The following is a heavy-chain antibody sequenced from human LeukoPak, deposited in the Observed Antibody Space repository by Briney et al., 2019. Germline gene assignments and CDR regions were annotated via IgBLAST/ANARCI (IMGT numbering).Heavy chain of an antibody. Sequence: SETLSLTCAVYGGSFSGYYWSWIRQPPGKGLEWIGEINHSGSTNYNPSLKSRVTMSLDTSKNQFSLKLNSVTAADTAVYYCARAGSYGDYEFDFWGQGTLVTVSS. CDR3: ARAGSYGDYEFDF. D-gene: IGHD4-17*01. J-gene: IGHJ4*02. CDR2: INHSGST. V-gene: IGHV4-34*01. CDR1: GGSFSGYY.